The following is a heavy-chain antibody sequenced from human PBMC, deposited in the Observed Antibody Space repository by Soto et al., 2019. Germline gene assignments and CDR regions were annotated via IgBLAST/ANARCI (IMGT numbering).Heavy chain of an antibody. CDR1: GFTFSSYG. J-gene: IGHJ4*02. CDR2: IWYDGSNK. D-gene: IGHD2-15*01. Sequence: QVQLVESGGGVVQPGRSLRLSCAASGFTFSSYGMHWVRQAPGKGLEWVAVIWYDGSNKYYADSVKGRFTISRDNSKNTLYLQMNSLRAEDTAVYYCAREMGVVVVAATHRPGLFDYWGQGTLVTVS. V-gene: IGHV3-33*01. CDR3: AREMGVVVVAATHRPGLFDY.